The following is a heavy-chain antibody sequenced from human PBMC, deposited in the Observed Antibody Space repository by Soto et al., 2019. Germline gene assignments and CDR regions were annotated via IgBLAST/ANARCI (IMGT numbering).Heavy chain of an antibody. CDR2: IIPIFGTA. CDR1: GGTFSSYA. V-gene: IGHV1-69*13. Sequence: ASVKVSCKASGGTFSSYAIGWVRQAPGQGLEWMGGIIPIFGTASYSQKVQGRVTTTADESTSTAYMEMSRLRSQENGLYSCDREAVLPSGRSLPTKRDAFDIWGQGTMVTVSS. D-gene: IGHD3-10*01. CDR3: DREAVLPSGRSLPTKRDAFDI. J-gene: IGHJ3*02.